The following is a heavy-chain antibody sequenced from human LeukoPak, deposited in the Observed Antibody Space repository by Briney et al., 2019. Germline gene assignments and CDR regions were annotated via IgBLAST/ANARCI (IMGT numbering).Heavy chain of an antibody. CDR1: GYTFTGYY. CDR2: INPNSGGT. J-gene: IGHJ4*02. V-gene: IGHV1-2*02. D-gene: IGHD6-19*01. Sequence: VASVKVSCKASGYTFTGYYMHWVRQAPGQGLEWMGWINPNSGGTNYAQKFQGRVTMTRDTSISTAYMELSRLRSDDTAVYYCARDRRYGAAVAGTLSYWGQGTLVTVSS. CDR3: ARDRRYGAAVAGTLSY.